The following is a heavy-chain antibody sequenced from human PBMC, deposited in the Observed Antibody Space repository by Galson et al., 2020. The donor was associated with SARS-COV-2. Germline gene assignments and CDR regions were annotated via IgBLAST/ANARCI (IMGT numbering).Heavy chain of an antibody. D-gene: IGHD3-22*01. CDR3: ARPSSSGYYSFWYFDL. V-gene: IGHV4-38-2*01. CDR1: GLSISRDFY. J-gene: IGHJ2*01. CDR2: VNQGGTT. Sequence: SETLSLPCAVSGLSISRDFYWGWIRQSPGKGLEWIGNVNQGGTTYYNPSLQSRVTTSIDKSKHQFSLKMTSVTAADAAVYYCARPSSSGYYSFWYFDLWGRGTLVTVSS.